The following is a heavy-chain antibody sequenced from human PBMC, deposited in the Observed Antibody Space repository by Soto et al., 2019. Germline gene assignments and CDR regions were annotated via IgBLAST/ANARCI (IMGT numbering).Heavy chain of an antibody. CDR2: IQSGGPT. CDR3: ARDDDLCDGGRCYGVPLDV. V-gene: IGHV3-66*01. J-gene: IGHJ6*04. D-gene: IGHD2-15*01. CDR1: GFTVSSKY. Sequence: EVQLVESGGGWVQPGGSLRLSCAASGFTVSSKYMSWVLQAPGKGLEWVSLIQSGGPTYYADSVKGRFTISRDTSEITVQLQMDSLRAEDTAVYYCARDDDLCDGGRCYGVPLDVCGKGTTVTVSS.